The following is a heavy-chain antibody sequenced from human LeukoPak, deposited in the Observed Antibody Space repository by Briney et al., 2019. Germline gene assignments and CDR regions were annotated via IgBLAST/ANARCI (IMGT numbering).Heavy chain of an antibody. CDR1: GGTFSSYA. V-gene: IGHV1-69*04. CDR2: IIPILGIA. Sequence: SVKVSCKASGGTFSSYAISWVRQAPGQGLEWMGRIIPILGIANYAQKFQGRVTITADKSTSTAYMELSSLRSEDTAVYYCAREYSSSWYLYFFSGWGQGTLVTVSS. CDR3: AREYSSSWYLYFFSG. D-gene: IGHD6-13*01. J-gene: IGHJ4*02.